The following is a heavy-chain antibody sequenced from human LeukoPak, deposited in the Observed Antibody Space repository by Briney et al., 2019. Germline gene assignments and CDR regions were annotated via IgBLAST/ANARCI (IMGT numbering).Heavy chain of an antibody. Sequence: PGGSLRLSCVASGFKFTSYTMNWVRQAPGKGLEWVASISSSTTYIYYGDSMKGRFTVSRDNANNSLFLHMTSLRAEDTAVYYCAREAADGYVFGEFDPWGQGTLVTVSS. CDR3: AREAADGYVFGEFDP. CDR2: ISSSTTYI. CDR1: GFKFTSYT. V-gene: IGHV3-21*01. D-gene: IGHD5-24*01. J-gene: IGHJ5*02.